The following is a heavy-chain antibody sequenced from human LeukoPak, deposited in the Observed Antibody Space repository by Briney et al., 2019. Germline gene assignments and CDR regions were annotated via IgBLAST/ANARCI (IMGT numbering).Heavy chain of an antibody. CDR1: GFTFSSYS. V-gene: IGHV3-21*01. J-gene: IGHJ4*02. D-gene: IGHD6-13*01. Sequence: PGGSLRLSCAASGFTFSSYSMNWVRQAPGKGLEWVSSISSSSSYIYYADSVKGRFIISRDNAKNSLYLQMNSLRAEDTAVYYCAREYPRGAAAPDYWGQGTLVTVSS. CDR2: ISSSSSYI. CDR3: AREYPRGAAAPDY.